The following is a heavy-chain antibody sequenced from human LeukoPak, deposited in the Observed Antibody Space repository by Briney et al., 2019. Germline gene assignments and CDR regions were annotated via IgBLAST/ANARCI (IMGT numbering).Heavy chain of an antibody. CDR2: IYHSGST. CDR1: GGSISSGGYS. Sequence: SETLSLTCAVSGGSISSGGYSWSWIRQPPGKGLEWIGYIYHSGSTYYNPSLKSRVTISVDRSKNQFSLKLSSVTAADTAVYYCARDASHYFDYWGQGTLVTVSS. J-gene: IGHJ4*02. CDR3: ARDASHYFDY. V-gene: IGHV4-30-2*01.